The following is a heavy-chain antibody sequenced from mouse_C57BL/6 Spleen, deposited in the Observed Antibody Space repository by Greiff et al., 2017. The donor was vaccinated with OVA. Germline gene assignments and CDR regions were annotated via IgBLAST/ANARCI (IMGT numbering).Heavy chain of an antibody. CDR1: GFNIKDYY. CDR2: IDPEDGDT. D-gene: IGHD1-2*01. J-gene: IGHJ1*03. Sequence: EVQLQQSGAELVRPGASVKLSCTASGFNIKDYYMHWVKQRPEQGLEWIGRIDPEDGDTEYAPKFQGKATMTADTSSNTAYLQLSSLTSGDTAVYYCTTSLITTGGYFDVWGTGTTVTVSS. V-gene: IGHV14-1*01. CDR3: TTSLITTGGYFDV.